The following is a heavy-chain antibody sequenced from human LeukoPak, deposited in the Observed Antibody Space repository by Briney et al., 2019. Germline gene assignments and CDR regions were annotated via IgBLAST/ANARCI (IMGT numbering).Heavy chain of an antibody. Sequence: ASVKVPCTASGGTFSSYAISWVRPAPGQGLEWMGGIIPIFGTANYAQKFQGRVTITADESTSTAYMELSSLRSEDTAVYYCARDQQYDLYAFDIWGQGTMVTVSS. D-gene: IGHD6-13*01. J-gene: IGHJ3*02. CDR2: IIPIFGTA. V-gene: IGHV1-69*13. CDR1: GGTFSSYA. CDR3: ARDQQYDLYAFDI.